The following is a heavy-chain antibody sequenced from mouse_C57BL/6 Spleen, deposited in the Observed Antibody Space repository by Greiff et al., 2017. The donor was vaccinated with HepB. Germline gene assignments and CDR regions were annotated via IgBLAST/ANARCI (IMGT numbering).Heavy chain of an antibody. CDR3: TREGGSCGSSSFAD. CDR1: GYTFTSYW. V-gene: IGHV1-5*01. Sequence: VQLQQSGTVLVRPGASVKMSCKTSGYTFTSYWMHWVKQRPGQGLEWIGAIYPGNSDTSYNQKFKGKAKLTAVTSASTAYMELSSLTNEDSAVYYGTREGGSCGSSSFADWGQGTLVTVSA. CDR2: IYPGNSDT. D-gene: IGHD1-1*01. J-gene: IGHJ3*01.